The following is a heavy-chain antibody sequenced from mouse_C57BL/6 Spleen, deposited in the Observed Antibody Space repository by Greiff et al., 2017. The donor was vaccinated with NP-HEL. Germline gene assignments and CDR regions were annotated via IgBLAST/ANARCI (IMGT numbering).Heavy chain of an antibody. CDR1: GYSITSGYD. D-gene: IGHD2-1*01. Sequence: EVKLVESGPGMVKPSQSLSLTCTVTGYSITSGYDWHWIRHFPGNKLEWMGYISYSGSTNYNPSLKSRISITHDTSKNHFFLKLNSVTTEDTATYYCARAGYGNYLFAYWGQGTLVTVSA. J-gene: IGHJ3*01. CDR3: ARAGYGNYLFAY. CDR2: ISYSGST. V-gene: IGHV3-1*01.